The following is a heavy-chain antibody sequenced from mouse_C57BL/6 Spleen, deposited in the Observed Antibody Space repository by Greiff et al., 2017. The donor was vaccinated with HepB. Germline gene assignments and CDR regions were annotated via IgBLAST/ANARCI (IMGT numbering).Heavy chain of an antibody. CDR1: GYAFSSSW. CDR2: IYPGDGDT. V-gene: IGHV1-82*01. J-gene: IGHJ2*01. Sequence: QVQLQQSGPELVKPGASVKISCKASGYAFSSSWMNWVKQRPGKGLEWIGRIYPGDGDTNYNGKFKGKATRTADKSSSTAYMQLSSLTSEDSAVYFCARGGYYFDYWGQGTTLTVSS. CDR3: ARGGYYFDY.